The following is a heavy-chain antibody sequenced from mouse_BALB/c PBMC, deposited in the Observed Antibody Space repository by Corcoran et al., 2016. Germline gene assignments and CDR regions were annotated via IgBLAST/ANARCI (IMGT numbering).Heavy chain of an antibody. CDR2: IDPANGNT. Sequence: EVQLQQSGAELVKPGASVKLSCTASGFNIKDTYMHWVKQRPEQGLEWIGKIDPANGNTKYDPKFQGKATITADTSSNTAYLHLSSLTSEDTAVYYCARWGNSLFDYWGQGTTLTFSS. CDR1: GFNIKDTY. D-gene: IGHD2-1*01. J-gene: IGHJ2*01. V-gene: IGHV14-3*02. CDR3: ARWGNSLFDY.